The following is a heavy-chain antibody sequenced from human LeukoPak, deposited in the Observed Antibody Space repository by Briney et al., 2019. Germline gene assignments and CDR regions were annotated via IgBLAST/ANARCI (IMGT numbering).Heavy chain of an antibody. CDR1: GGSISSGGYY. J-gene: IGHJ4*02. Sequence: ASQTLSLTCTVSGGSISSGGYYWSWIRQPPGKGLEWIGYIYYSGSTNYNPSLKSRVTISVDTSKNQFSLKLSSVTAADTAVYYCAGASPQLEIDYWGQGTLVTVSS. CDR2: IYYSGST. D-gene: IGHD6-6*01. V-gene: IGHV4-61*08. CDR3: AGASPQLEIDY.